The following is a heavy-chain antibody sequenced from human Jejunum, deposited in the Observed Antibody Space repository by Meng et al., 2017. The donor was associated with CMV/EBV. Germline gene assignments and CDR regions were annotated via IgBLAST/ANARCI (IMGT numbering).Heavy chain of an antibody. Sequence: GSLRLSGAASGFTFSTYAMTWVRQAPGKGLEWVSRISSGGDTYYADSVKGRFTISRDNSKNTVYLQMNSLRAEDTAIYYCACALANPWGQGTLVTVSS. CDR1: GFTFSTYA. J-gene: IGHJ5*02. V-gene: IGHV3-23*01. CDR3: ACALANP. CDR2: ISSGGDT.